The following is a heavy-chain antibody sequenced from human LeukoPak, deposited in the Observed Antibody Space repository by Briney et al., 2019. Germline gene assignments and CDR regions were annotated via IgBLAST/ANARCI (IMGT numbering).Heavy chain of an antibody. CDR2: IIPILGIA. CDR3: ASGYSYGYVFDY. J-gene: IGHJ4*02. CDR1: GYTFTGYY. D-gene: IGHD5-18*01. Sequence: ASVKVSCKASGYTFTGYYMHWVRQAPGQGLEWMGRIIPILGIANYAQKFQGRVTITADKSTSTAYMELSSLRSEDTAVYYCASGYSYGYVFDYWGQGTLVTVSS. V-gene: IGHV1-69*02.